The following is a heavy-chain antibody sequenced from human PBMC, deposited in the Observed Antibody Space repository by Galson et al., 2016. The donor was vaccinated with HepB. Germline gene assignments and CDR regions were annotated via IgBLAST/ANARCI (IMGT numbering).Heavy chain of an antibody. J-gene: IGHJ4*02. Sequence: SLRLSCAVSGFTVSANYMSWVRQGPGKGLEWVSGIYKGGSTYYAVSVKGRFTISRDTSENTLQLHMNSLTVDDTAVYYCTLGPDASYWGQGTLVIVSS. V-gene: IGHV3-53*01. CDR2: IYKGGST. CDR1: GFTVSANY. CDR3: TLGPDASY.